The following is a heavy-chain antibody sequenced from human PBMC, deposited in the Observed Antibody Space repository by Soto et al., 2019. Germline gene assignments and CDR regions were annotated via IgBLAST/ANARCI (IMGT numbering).Heavy chain of an antibody. CDR3: APPGYGEYLGFDS. D-gene: IGHD4-17*01. J-gene: IGHJ4*02. V-gene: IGHV3-48*02. CDR1: GFTFSSYS. CDR2: ITSSGHTI. Sequence: EVQLVESGGGLVQPGGSLRLSCAASGFTFSSYSMNWVRQAPGKGLEWVSYITSSGHTIYYADSVRGRFTISRDNAKNSLYLQMNSLRDEDTAVYYCAPPGYGEYLGFDSWGQGIRVTVSS.